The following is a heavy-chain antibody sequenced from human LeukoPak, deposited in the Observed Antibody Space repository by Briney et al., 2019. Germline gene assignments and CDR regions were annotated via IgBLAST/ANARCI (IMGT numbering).Heavy chain of an antibody. J-gene: IGHJ4*02. CDR1: GYTFTGYY. Sequence: ASVKVSCKASGYTFTGYYMHWVRQAPGQGLEWMGWINPNSGGTNYAQKFQGRVTMTRDTSISTAYMELSRLRSDDTAVYYCARVGYSSGESYGYWGQGTLVTVSS. V-gene: IGHV1-2*02. D-gene: IGHD6-19*01. CDR2: INPNSGGT. CDR3: ARVGYSSGESYGY.